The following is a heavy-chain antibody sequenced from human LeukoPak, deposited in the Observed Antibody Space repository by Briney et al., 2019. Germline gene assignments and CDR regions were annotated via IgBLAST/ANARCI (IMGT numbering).Heavy chain of an antibody. D-gene: IGHD6-13*01. CDR1: GFTFSSYS. CDR3: ARGRISSSWYLDY. Sequence: PGGSLRLSCAASGFTFSSYSMNWVRQAPGKGLEWVSSISSSSSYIYYADSVKGRFTISRDNAKNSLYLRMNSLRAEDTAVYYCARGRISSSWYLDYWGQGTLVTVSS. CDR2: ISSSSSYI. J-gene: IGHJ4*02. V-gene: IGHV3-21*01.